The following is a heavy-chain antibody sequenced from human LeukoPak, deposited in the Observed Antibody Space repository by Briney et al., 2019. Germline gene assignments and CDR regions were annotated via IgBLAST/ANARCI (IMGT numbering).Heavy chain of an antibody. Sequence: GRSLRLSCAASGFTFSSYGMHWVRQAPGKGLEWVAVIWYDGSNKYYADSAKGRFTISRDNSKNTLYLQMNCLRPEDTAVYYCARPPDYGGTLYYFDYWGQGALVTVSS. D-gene: IGHD4-23*01. CDR1: GFTFSSYG. J-gene: IGHJ4*02. CDR3: ARPPDYGGTLYYFDY. V-gene: IGHV3-33*01. CDR2: IWYDGSNK.